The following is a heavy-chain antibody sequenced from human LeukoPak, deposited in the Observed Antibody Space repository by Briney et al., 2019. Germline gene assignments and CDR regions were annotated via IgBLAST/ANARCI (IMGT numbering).Heavy chain of an antibody. CDR3: AKAETAAAATLRGFDY. J-gene: IGHJ4*02. Sequence: PGGSLRLSCAASGFTFSSYAMSWVRQAPGKGLEWVSSIGGSGGSTYYADSVKGRFTISRDNSKNTLYLQMNSLRAEDTAVYYCAKAETAAAATLRGFDYWGQGTLVTVSS. D-gene: IGHD6-13*01. CDR1: GFTFSSYA. V-gene: IGHV3-23*01. CDR2: IGGSGGST.